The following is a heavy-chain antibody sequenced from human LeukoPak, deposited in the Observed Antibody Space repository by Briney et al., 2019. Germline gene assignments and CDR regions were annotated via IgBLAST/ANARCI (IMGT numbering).Heavy chain of an antibody. CDR3: ARSTLLVRRVAFDI. Sequence: GASVKVSCKASGGTFSSYAISWVRQAPGQGLEWMGRIIPILGIANYAQKFQGRVTITADKSTSTAYMELSSLRSGDTAVYYCARSTLLVRRVAFDIWGQGTMVTVSS. D-gene: IGHD3-10*01. V-gene: IGHV1-69*04. CDR1: GGTFSSYA. CDR2: IIPILGIA. J-gene: IGHJ3*02.